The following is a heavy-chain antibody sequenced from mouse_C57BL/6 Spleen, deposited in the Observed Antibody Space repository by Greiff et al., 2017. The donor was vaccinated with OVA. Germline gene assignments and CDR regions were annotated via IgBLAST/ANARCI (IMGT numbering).Heavy chain of an antibody. Sequence: EVQLEESGGDLVKPGGSLKLSCAASGFTFSSYGMPWVRQTPDQGLEWVATISSAGSYTYYPDSVKGRFTFSRDNSTNTLYLQISSLKSEDTAMYYCARIYADYAMDYWGQGTPVTVSS. V-gene: IGHV5-6*01. CDR2: ISSAGSYT. CDR3: ARIYADYAMDY. CDR1: GFTFSSYG. D-gene: IGHD1-1*01. J-gene: IGHJ4*01.